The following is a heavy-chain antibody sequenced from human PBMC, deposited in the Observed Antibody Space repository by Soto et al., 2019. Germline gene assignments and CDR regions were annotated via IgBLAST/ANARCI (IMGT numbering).Heavy chain of an antibody. Sequence: EMQLSESGGGLVQPGGSLRLSCAASGFTFGSYAMSWVRQAPGKGLDWVSAISGGGSGTYYADSVKGRFTISRDNSKKTLFLQMNSLRVEDTAIYYCAKDPKSTVRFNWFDPWGQGTLVTVSS. CDR3: AKDPKSTVRFNWFDP. J-gene: IGHJ5*02. CDR1: GFTFGSYA. CDR2: ISGGGSGT. D-gene: IGHD2-8*02. V-gene: IGHV3-23*01.